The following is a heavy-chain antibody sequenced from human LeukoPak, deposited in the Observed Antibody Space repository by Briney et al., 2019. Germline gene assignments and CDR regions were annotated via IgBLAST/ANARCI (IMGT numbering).Heavy chain of an antibody. Sequence: GGSLRLSCAASGFTFSSYEMNWVRQAPGKGLEWVSYISSSGSTIYYADSVKGRFTISRDNAKNSLYLQMNSLRAEDTAVYYCARDLYNYYGSGIDYWGQGTLVTVSS. CDR2: ISSSGSTI. CDR1: GFTFSSYE. J-gene: IGHJ4*02. D-gene: IGHD3-10*01. CDR3: ARDLYNYYGSGIDY. V-gene: IGHV3-48*03.